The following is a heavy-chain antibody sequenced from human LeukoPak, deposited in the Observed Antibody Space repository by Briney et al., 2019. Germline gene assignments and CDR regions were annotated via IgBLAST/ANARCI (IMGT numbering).Heavy chain of an antibody. D-gene: IGHD4-23*01. Sequence: SETLSLTCTVSGGSISDYYRSWIRQPPGKGLEWIGHINNSGSTSYNSSLKSRVTISVHTSKNQFSLKLDSVTVADTAMYYCARRGGHGGSFDYWGQGTLVTVSS. J-gene: IGHJ4*02. CDR2: INNSGST. V-gene: IGHV4-59*08. CDR3: ARRGGHGGSFDY. CDR1: GGSISDYY.